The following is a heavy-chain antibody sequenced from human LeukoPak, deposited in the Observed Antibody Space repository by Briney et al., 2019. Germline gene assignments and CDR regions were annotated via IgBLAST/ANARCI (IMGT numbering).Heavy chain of an antibody. CDR1: GYTLTNNW. J-gene: IGHJ5*02. CDR3: VRFALTSSLDH. Sequence: GESLQISCKISGYTLTNNWIGWVRPVPGRGLEWMGLIYPGYSDAKYSPSFQGQVTLSVDASISTAYLQLTGLRASDTAIYYCVRFALTSSLDHWGQGTLVTVSS. CDR2: IYPGYSDA. D-gene: IGHD6-13*01. V-gene: IGHV5-51*01.